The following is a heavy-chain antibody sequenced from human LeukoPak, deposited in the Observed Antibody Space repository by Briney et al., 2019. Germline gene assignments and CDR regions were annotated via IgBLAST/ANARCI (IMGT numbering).Heavy chain of an antibody. V-gene: IGHV3-23*01. D-gene: IGHD3-3*01. Sequence: PGGSLRLSCAVSGISLSNYVMSCVPQAPGKGLEWGEDLSDSGGRTNYADSVKGRFTISRDNSKNTLYLQMNSLRAEDTAIYYCAMLEGWEIYNYYVGVCGKGTTVAVS. J-gene: IGHJ6*03. CDR3: AMLEGWEIYNYYVGV. CDR2: LSDSGGRT. CDR1: GISLSNYV.